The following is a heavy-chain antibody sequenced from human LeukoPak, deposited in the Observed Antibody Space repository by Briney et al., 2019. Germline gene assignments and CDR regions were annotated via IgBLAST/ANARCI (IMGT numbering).Heavy chain of an antibody. CDR3: ARDSYYDRGGSDY. CDR1: GFTFSSYW. J-gene: IGHJ4*02. CDR2: IKQDGSEK. Sequence: GGSLRLSCAASGFTFSSYWMSWVRQAPGKGLEWVANIKQDGSEKYYMDSVKGRFTISRDNAKNSLYLQMNSLRAEDTAVYYCARDSYYDRGGSDYWGQGTLVTVSS. V-gene: IGHV3-7*01. D-gene: IGHD3-22*01.